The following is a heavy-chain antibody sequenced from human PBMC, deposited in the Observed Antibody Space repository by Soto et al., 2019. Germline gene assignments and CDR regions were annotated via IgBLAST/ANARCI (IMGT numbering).Heavy chain of an antibody. CDR3: ARDSEITMVRXVIPPPFGFYYYXGMDV. D-gene: IGHD3-10*01. CDR2: ISYDGSNK. Sequence: GGSLRLSCAASGFIFSSYAMHWVRQAPGKGLEWVAVISYDGSNKYYADSVKGRFTISRDNSKNTLYLQMNSLRAEDTAVYYCARDSEITMVRXVIPPPFGFYYYXGMDVWGQGTTVTVSS. V-gene: IGHV3-30-3*01. J-gene: IGHJ6*02. CDR1: GFIFSSYA.